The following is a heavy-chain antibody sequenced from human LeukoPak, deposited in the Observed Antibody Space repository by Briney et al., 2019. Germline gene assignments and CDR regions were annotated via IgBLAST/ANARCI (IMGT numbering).Heavy chain of an antibody. CDR2: IKQDGSEK. Sequence: GGSLRLSCAASGFTFSSYTMSWVRQAPGKGLEWVANIKQDGSEKYYVDSVKGRFTISRDNAKNSLYLQMNSLRAEDTAVYYCARVMRAFDIWGQGTMVTVSS. D-gene: IGHD2-8*01. CDR3: ARVMRAFDI. CDR1: GFTFSSYT. V-gene: IGHV3-7*01. J-gene: IGHJ3*02.